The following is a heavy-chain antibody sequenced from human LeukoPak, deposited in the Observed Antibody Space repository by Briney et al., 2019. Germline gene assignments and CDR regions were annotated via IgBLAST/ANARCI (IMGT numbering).Heavy chain of an antibody. CDR1: GGSISSGSYY. V-gene: IGHV4-61*02. CDR3: ARDGYYDILTGYYYYYMDV. D-gene: IGHD3-9*01. J-gene: IGHJ6*03. Sequence: SEALSRTCTVSGGSISSGSYYWSWIRQPAGKGLEWIGRIYTSGSTNYNPSLKSRVTISVDTSKNQFSLKLSSVTAADMAAYYCARDGYYDILTGYYYYYMDVWGKGTTVTVSS. CDR2: IYTSGST.